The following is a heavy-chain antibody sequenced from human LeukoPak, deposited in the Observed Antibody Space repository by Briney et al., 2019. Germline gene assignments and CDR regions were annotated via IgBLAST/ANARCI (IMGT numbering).Heavy chain of an antibody. V-gene: IGHV3-23*01. CDR2: ISGSGGST. J-gene: IGHJ4*02. D-gene: IGHD6-6*01. CDR3: AKRSSIAFFDY. Sequence: PGGSLRLSCAVSGFTFNNYAMSWVRQAPGKGLEWVSGISGSGGSTYYADSVKGRFTISRDNSKNTLYLQMNSLSAEDTAVYYCAKRSSIAFFDYWGQGTLITVSS. CDR1: GFTFNNYA.